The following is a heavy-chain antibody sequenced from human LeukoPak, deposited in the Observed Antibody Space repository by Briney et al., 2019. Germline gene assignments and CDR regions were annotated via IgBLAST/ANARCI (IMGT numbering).Heavy chain of an antibody. V-gene: IGHV3-33*01. D-gene: IGHD3-10*01. CDR1: GFTFSSYG. J-gene: IGHJ4*02. Sequence: GRSLRLSCAASGFTFSSYGMHWVRQAPGKGLEWVAGIWYDGSNTYYADYVKGRFTISRDNSKNTLYLQMNSLRAEDTAVYYCARETHYYGSGSYDLGYWGQGTLVTVSS. CDR2: IWYDGSNT. CDR3: ARETHYYGSGSYDLGY.